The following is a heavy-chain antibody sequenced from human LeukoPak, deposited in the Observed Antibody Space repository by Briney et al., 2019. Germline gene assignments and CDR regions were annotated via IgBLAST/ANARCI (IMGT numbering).Heavy chain of an antibody. CDR1: GFTVSSNY. CDR3: AREEPRYSGSYHY. Sequence: GGSLRLSCAASGFTVSSNYTSWVRQAPGKGLEWVSVIYSGGSTYYADSVKGRFTISRDNSENTLFLQMNSQRAEDTAVYYCAREEPRYSGSYHYWGQGTLVTVSS. CDR2: IYSGGST. V-gene: IGHV3-53*01. J-gene: IGHJ4*02. D-gene: IGHD1-26*01.